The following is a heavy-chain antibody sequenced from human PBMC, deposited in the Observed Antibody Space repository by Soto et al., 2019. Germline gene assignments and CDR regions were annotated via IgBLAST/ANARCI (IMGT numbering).Heavy chain of an antibody. V-gene: IGHV3-23*01. Sequence: GGSLRLSCAASGFTFSSYAMSWVRQAPGKGLEWVSAISGSGGSTYYADSVKGRFTISRDNSKNTPYLQMNSLRAEDTAVYYCAKDRRWELLFDYWGQGTLVTVSS. J-gene: IGHJ4*02. D-gene: IGHD1-26*01. CDR2: ISGSGGST. CDR3: AKDRRWELLFDY. CDR1: GFTFSSYA.